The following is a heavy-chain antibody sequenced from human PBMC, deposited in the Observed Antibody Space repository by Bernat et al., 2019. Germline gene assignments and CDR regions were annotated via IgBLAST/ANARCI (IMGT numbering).Heavy chain of an antibody. D-gene: IGHD2-15*01. J-gene: IGHJ2*01. CDR3: ARHIGSCSGGSCSDWYFDL. V-gene: IGHV3-33*01. CDR2: IWDDGSNK. CDR1: GFTFRNFG. Sequence: QVQLVESGGGVVQPGRSLRLSCAASGFTFRNFGMHWVRQPPGKGLEWVAIIWDDGSNKYYADSVKGRFTISRDNSRNTVYLQMNSLRAEDTAVYYCARHIGSCSGGSCSDWYFDLWGRSTLVTVSS.